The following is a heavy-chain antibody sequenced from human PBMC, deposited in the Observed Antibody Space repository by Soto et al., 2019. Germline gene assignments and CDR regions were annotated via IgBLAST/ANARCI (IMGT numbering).Heavy chain of an antibody. V-gene: IGHV4-34*01. CDR3: ARGPDYGGNGRHNWFDP. CDR2: INHSGST. Sequence: PSETLSLTGAVYGGSCMGYYWIYVRQPPWKWLEWIVEINHSGSTNYNPSLKSRVTISVDTSKNQFSLKLSSVTAADTAVYYCARGPDYGGNGRHNWFDPWGQGTLVTVSS. J-gene: IGHJ5*02. D-gene: IGHD4-17*01. CDR1: GGSCMGYY.